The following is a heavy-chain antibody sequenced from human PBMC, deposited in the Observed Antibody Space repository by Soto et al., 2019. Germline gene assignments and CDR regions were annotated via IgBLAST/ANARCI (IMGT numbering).Heavy chain of an antibody. CDR2: INSDGSST. CDR1: GFTFSSYW. D-gene: IGHD6-13*01. Sequence: PWGSLRLSCAASGFTFSSYWMHWVRQAPGKGLVWVSRINSDGSSTSYADSVKGRFTISRDNAKNTLYLQMNSLRAEDTAVYYCARVSGIAAANYFDYLGQGTLVTVSS. V-gene: IGHV3-74*01. CDR3: ARVSGIAAANYFDY. J-gene: IGHJ4*02.